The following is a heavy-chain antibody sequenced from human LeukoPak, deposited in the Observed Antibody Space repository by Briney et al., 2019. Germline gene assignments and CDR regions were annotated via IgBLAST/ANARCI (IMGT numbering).Heavy chain of an antibody. D-gene: IGHD1-7*01. V-gene: IGHV4-4*07. J-gene: IGHJ3*02. CDR1: GGSISSYY. Sequence: PSETLSLTCTVSGGSISSYYWSWLRQPAGKGLEWIGRIYTSGSTNYNPSLKSRVTMSVDTSKNQFSLKLSSVTAADTAVYYCARDKTGTSSVRAFDIWGQGTMVTVSS. CDR3: ARDKTGTSSVRAFDI. CDR2: IYTSGST.